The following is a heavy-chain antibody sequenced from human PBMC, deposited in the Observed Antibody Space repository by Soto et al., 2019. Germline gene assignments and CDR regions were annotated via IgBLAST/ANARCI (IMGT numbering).Heavy chain of an antibody. D-gene: IGHD3-16*01. J-gene: IGHJ6*02. Sequence: QVQLVQSGDEVRKPGSSVKVSCKASGYIFVNYGIAWVRQAPGQGLEWMGWISAYSGNTHYASKVQGRLTMTTDTSTTTAYMDLGSLTPDDTAVYYCAMVDNYVTPTPQDGWGQGTTGTVSS. CDR2: ISAYSGNT. CDR3: AMVDNYVTPTPQDG. CDR1: GYIFVNYG. V-gene: IGHV1-18*01.